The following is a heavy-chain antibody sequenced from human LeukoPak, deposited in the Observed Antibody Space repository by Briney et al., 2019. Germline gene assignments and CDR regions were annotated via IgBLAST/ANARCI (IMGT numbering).Heavy chain of an antibody. CDR3: ARLRDSSSEASSYYYYYMDV. Sequence: GGSLRLSCAASGFTFSSYWMSWVRQAPGKGLEWVANIKQDGSEKYYVDSVKGRFTISRDTAKNSLYLQMNSLRAEDTAVYYCARLRDSSSEASSYYYYYMDVWGKGTTVTVSS. CDR2: IKQDGSEK. D-gene: IGHD6-13*01. J-gene: IGHJ6*03. V-gene: IGHV3-7*01. CDR1: GFTFSSYW.